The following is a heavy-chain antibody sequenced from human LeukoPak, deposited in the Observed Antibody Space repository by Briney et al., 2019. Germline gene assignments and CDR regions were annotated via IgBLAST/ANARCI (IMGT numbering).Heavy chain of an antibody. V-gene: IGHV3-30-3*01. D-gene: IGHD2-21*02. CDR1: GFTFSCYA. CDR3: LGGDFGH. J-gene: IGHJ4*02. CDR2: ISYDGSNK. Sequence: GESLKISCAASGFTFSCYALHWDRQAPGKGLEWVAIISYDGSNKYYADSVKGRFTISRDNSQNTVYLQMNSLRAEDTAAYYCLGGDFGHWGQGTLVTVSS.